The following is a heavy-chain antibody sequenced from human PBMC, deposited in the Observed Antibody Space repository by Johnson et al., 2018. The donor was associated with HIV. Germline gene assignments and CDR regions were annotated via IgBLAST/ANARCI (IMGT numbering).Heavy chain of an antibody. Sequence: QVQLVESGGGVVQPGTSLRLSCVASGFTFSSYAMHWVRQAPGKGLEWVAHVGHDGGIYPYAESVKGRFTVYRDNSKNTLYLQMNNFGAEDTAVYYCARDNMLWELHGFDIWGQGTMVTVSA. D-gene: IGHD3-10*02. CDR1: GFTFSSYA. J-gene: IGHJ3*02. CDR2: VGHDGGIY. V-gene: IGHV3-30-3*01. CDR3: ARDNMLWELHGFDI.